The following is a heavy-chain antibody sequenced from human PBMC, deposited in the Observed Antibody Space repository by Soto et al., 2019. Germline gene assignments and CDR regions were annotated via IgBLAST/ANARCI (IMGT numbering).Heavy chain of an antibody. CDR2: IWYDGSNK. J-gene: IGHJ4*02. Sequence: QVQLVESGGGVVQPGRSPRLSCAASGFTFSSYGMHWVRQAPGKGLEWVAVIWYDGSNKYYADSVKGRFTISRDNSQNTLYLQMNSLRAEDTAVYYCARGGEGIFGVVTPLGDYWGQGTLVTVSS. V-gene: IGHV3-33*01. CDR1: GFTFSSYG. CDR3: ARGGEGIFGVVTPLGDY. D-gene: IGHD3-3*01.